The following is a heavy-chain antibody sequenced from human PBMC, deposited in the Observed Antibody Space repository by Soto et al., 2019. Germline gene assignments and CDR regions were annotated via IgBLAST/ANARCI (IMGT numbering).Heavy chain of an antibody. J-gene: IGHJ6*02. D-gene: IGHD3-9*01. CDR3: ARDWLVTDYYYHYGMDV. V-gene: IGHV4-59*01. Sequence: QVQLQESGPGLVKPSETLSLTCTVSGGSISSYYWSWIRQPPGKGLEWIGYSYYSGSTNYNPSLKSRVTISVDTSKNQFSLELSSVTAADTAVYYCARDWLVTDYYYHYGMDVWGQGTTVTVSS. CDR1: GGSISSYY. CDR2: SYYSGST.